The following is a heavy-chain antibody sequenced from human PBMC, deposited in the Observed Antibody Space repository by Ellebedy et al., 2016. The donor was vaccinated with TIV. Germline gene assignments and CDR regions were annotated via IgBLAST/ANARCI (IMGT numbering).Heavy chain of an antibody. J-gene: IGHJ6*02. CDR1: GGSISSYY. Sequence: MPSETLSLTCTVSGGSISSYYWSWIRQPPGRGLEWIGYIYYSGSTNYNPSLKSRVTISVDTSKNQFSLKLTSVPAADTAVYYCAGFMVRGVMDVWGQGTTVSVSS. D-gene: IGHD3-10*01. V-gene: IGHV4-59*01. CDR2: IYYSGST. CDR3: AGFMVRGVMDV.